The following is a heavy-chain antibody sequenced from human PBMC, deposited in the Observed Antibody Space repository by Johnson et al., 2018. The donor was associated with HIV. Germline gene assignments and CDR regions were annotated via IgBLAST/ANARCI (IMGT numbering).Heavy chain of an antibody. V-gene: IGHV3-7*01. Sequence: VQLVESGGGLVQPGGSLRLSCEASGFTFSSYWMSWVRQAPGKGLEWVANIKQDGSEKYYVGSVEGRFTISRDNTKSSLFLQMNSLRGEDTAVYYCARAGDADAFDIWGQGTMVTVSS. J-gene: IGHJ3*02. CDR1: GFTFSSYW. CDR3: ARAGDADAFDI. D-gene: IGHD3-10*01. CDR2: IKQDGSEK.